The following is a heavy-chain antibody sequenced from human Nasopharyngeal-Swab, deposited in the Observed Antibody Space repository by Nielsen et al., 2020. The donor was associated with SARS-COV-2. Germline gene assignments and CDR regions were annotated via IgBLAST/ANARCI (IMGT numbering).Heavy chain of an antibody. V-gene: IGHV3-33*01. CDR3: ARDRVGWLQLSPDAFDI. CDR2: IWYDGSYK. D-gene: IGHD5-24*01. Sequence: GGFLRLSCTVSGFTFSSYGMHWVRQAPGKGLEWVAVIWYDGSYKYYGDSVKGRFTISRDNSKNTLYLEMNNLRVEDTAVYYCARDRVGWLQLSPDAFDIWGQGTMVTVSS. CDR1: GFTFSSYG. J-gene: IGHJ3*02.